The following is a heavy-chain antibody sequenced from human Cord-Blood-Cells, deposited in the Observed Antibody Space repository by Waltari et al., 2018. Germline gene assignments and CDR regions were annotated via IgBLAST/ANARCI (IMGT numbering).Heavy chain of an antibody. V-gene: IGHV1-69*01. Sequence: QVQLVQSGAEVKKPGSTVKVSCKASGGTFSSYAISWVLQAPGQGLEWMGGIIPIFGTANYAQKFQGRVTITADESTSTAYMELSSLRSEDTAVYYCARVGDFGYSNYFDYWGQGTLVTVSS. CDR3: ARVGDFGYSNYFDY. J-gene: IGHJ4*02. D-gene: IGHD3-10*01. CDR2: IIPIFGTA. CDR1: GGTFSSYA.